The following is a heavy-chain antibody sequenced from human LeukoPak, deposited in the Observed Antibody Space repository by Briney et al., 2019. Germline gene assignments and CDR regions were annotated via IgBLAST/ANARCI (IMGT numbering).Heavy chain of an antibody. D-gene: IGHD2-21*01. CDR2: IKEDGSEK. V-gene: IGHV3-7*02. CDR3: ARATASNWFDP. J-gene: IGHJ5*02. CDR1: GFPFNSYW. Sequence: GSLKLSRATSGFPFNSYWMSWVRQAPGKGLEGVANIKEDGSEKHYVDSVKGRFTISRDNAKNSLSLQMNSLRAEDTAVYYCARATASNWFDPWGQGTLVTVSS.